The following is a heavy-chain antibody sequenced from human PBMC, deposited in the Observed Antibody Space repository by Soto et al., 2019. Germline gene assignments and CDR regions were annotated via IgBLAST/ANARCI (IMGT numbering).Heavy chain of an antibody. J-gene: IGHJ3*02. CDR1: GFTFSNSA. D-gene: IGHD2-15*01. CDR3: AAELYGGGRCCSFDI. Sequence: GASVKVSCKTSGFTFSNSAVQWVRQARGQRLEWIGWIVIGGGNTKYAQHLQDKLTITRDMSTSTAYMELTSLTSEDTAVYYCAAELYGGGRCCSFDIWGQGTMVPVSS. CDR2: IVIGGGNT. V-gene: IGHV1-58*01.